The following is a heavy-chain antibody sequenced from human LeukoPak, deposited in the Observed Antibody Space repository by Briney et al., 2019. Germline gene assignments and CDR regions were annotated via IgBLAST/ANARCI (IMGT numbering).Heavy chain of an antibody. J-gene: IGHJ5*02. CDR1: GYTFTGYY. V-gene: IGHV1-2*02. CDR2: INPNSGGT. D-gene: IGHD3-22*01. Sequence: ASVKVSCKASGYTFTGYYMHWVRQAPGQGLEWMGWINPNSGGTNYAQKFQGRVTMTRDTSISTAYMELSRLRSDDTAVYYCARGTLSQPLYYYDSSGYSNNWFDPWGQGTLVTVSS. CDR3: ARGTLSQPLYYYDSSGYSNNWFDP.